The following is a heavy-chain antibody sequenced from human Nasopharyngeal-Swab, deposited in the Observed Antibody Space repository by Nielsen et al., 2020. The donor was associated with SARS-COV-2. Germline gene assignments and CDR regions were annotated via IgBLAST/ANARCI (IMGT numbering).Heavy chain of an antibody. CDR2: IKEDGTEI. CDR3: ARNLLRFVALDY. D-gene: IGHD3-3*01. V-gene: IGHV3-7*02. CDR1: GFSLSNYW. Sequence: GESLKISCVVSGFSLSNYWVSWFRQAPGKGLEWVANIKEDGTEINYGDSVKGRFTISRDNARNSVYLQMNNLRAEDTAVYYCARNLLRFVALDYWGQGTLVTVSS. J-gene: IGHJ4*02.